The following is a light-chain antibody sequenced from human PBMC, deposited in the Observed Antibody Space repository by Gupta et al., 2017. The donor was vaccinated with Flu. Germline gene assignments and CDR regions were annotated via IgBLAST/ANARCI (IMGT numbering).Light chain of an antibody. V-gene: IGLV2-14*01. CDR3: ISYTRRSVFV. Sequence: QSALTQPASVSGSPGQSITISCTGTSSDIGDYNSVSWYQHHPGKAPNLVIFEVNNRPSGVSDRFSGSKSGDTASLTISGRQEEDGADYYGISYTRRSVFVFGAGTTVTV. J-gene: IGLJ1*01. CDR2: EVN. CDR1: SSDIGDYNS.